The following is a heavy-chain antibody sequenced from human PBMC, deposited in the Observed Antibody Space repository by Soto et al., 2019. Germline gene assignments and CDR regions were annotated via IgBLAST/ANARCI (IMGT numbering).Heavy chain of an antibody. Sequence: ASVKVSCKVSGYTLTELSMHWVRQAPGKGLEWMGGFDPEDGGTIYAQKFQGRVTMTEDTSTDTAYMELSSLRSEDTAVYYCATTVVVAATRGLDPWGQGTLVTVSS. CDR3: ATTVVVAATRGLDP. J-gene: IGHJ5*02. CDR2: FDPEDGGT. D-gene: IGHD2-15*01. CDR1: GYTLTELS. V-gene: IGHV1-24*01.